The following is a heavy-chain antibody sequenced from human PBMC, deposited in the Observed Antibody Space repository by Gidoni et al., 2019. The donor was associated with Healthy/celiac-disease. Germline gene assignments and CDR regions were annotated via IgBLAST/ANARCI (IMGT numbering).Heavy chain of an antibody. CDR1: GGSISSSSYY. CDR2: IYYSGST. V-gene: IGHV4-39*01. D-gene: IGHD3-10*01. Sequence: QLQLQESGPGLVKPSETLSLTCTVSGGSISSSSYYWGWIRTPPGKGLEWIGSIYYSGSTYYNPSLKSRVTISVDTSKNQFSLKLSSVTAADTAVYYCARQGGGNYGSGTYFDYWGQGTLVTVSS. CDR3: ARQGGGNYGSGTYFDY. J-gene: IGHJ4*02.